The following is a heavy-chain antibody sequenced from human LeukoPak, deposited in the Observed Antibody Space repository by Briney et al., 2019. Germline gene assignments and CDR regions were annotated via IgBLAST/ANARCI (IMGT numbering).Heavy chain of an antibody. Sequence: GGSLRLSCAASGFTFHSHSMNWVRQAPGKGLEWVSSISMTSSYIYYADSVKGRFTISRDNAKNSLYLHMNSLRAEDTAVYYCARDQGGGDWDGIDCWGQGTLVTVSS. CDR3: ARDQGGGDWDGIDC. CDR1: GFTFHSHS. J-gene: IGHJ4*02. CDR2: ISMTSSYI. D-gene: IGHD2-21*02. V-gene: IGHV3-21*01.